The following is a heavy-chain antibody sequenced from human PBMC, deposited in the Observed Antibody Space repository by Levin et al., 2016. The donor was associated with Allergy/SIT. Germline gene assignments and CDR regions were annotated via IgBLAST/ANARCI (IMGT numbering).Heavy chain of an antibody. D-gene: IGHD3-3*01. J-gene: IGHJ3*02. CDR1: GGSISSYY. CDR3: ARASKDYDFWSGTRGALSTFDI. Sequence: SETLSLTCTVSGGSISSYYWSWIRQPPGKGLEWIGYIYYSGSTNYNPSLKSRVTISVDTSKNQFSLKLSSVTAADTAVYYCARASKDYDFWSGTRGALSTFDIWGQGTMVTVSS. V-gene: IGHV4-59*01. CDR2: IYYSGST.